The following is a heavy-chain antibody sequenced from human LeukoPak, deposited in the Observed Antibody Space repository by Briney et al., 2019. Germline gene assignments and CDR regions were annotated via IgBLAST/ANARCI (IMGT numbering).Heavy chain of an antibody. V-gene: IGHV4-34*01. CDR3: ARGLVDESGETRAHFDY. CDR2: TNHSGST. Sequence: SETLSLTCAVYGGSFSGYYWSWIRQRPGKGLEWIGETNHSGSTNYNPSLKSRVTISVDTSKNQFSLKLSSVTAADTAVYYCARGLVDESGETRAHFDYWGQGTLVTVSS. J-gene: IGHJ4*02. CDR1: GGSFSGYY. D-gene: IGHD4-17*01.